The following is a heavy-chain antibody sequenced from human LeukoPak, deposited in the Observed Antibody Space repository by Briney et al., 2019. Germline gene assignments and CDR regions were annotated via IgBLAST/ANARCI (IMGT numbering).Heavy chain of an antibody. J-gene: IGHJ4*02. D-gene: IGHD2-2*01. V-gene: IGHV3-23*01. Sequence: GGSLRLSCVGSEFTFSNYAMSWVRQAPGRGLEWVSSISGNGGGTYYADSVKGRFTISRDNSRNTLYLQMNSLRAEDTALYYCAKDRPQYCSSVSCYVFDSWGQGTLVTVSS. CDR3: AKDRPQYCSSVSCYVFDS. CDR1: EFTFSNYA. CDR2: ISGNGGGT.